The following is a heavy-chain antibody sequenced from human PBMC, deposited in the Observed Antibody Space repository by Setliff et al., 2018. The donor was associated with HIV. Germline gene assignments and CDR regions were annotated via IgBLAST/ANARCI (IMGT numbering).Heavy chain of an antibody. J-gene: IGHJ5*02. V-gene: IGHV4-38-2*02. CDR1: GYSISSGYY. CDR2: IYHSGST. D-gene: IGHD3-9*01. Sequence: PSETLSLTCTVSGYSISSGYYWGWIRQPPGKGLEWIGSIYHSGSTYYNPSLKSRVTISVDTSKNQFSLKLSSVTAADTAVYYCARELRYFDWLSNNWFDPWGQGTLVTVSS. CDR3: ARELRYFDWLSNNWFDP.